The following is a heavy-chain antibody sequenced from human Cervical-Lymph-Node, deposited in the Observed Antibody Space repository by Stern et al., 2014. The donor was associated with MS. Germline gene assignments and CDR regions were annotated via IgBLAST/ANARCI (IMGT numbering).Heavy chain of an antibody. CDR2: IYYSGST. J-gene: IGHJ4*02. CDR3: ARQVRGYGSGSYYTFDY. Sequence: QVQLQESGPGLVKPSETLSLTCTVSGGSISSSSYYWGWIRQPPGKGLEWIGSIYYSGSTYYNPSLESRVTLSADTTTNPFFLKLTSGTAADTAVYYCARQVRGYGSGSYYTFDYWGQGTLVTVSS. CDR1: GGSISSSSYY. V-gene: IGHV4-39*01. D-gene: IGHD3-10*01.